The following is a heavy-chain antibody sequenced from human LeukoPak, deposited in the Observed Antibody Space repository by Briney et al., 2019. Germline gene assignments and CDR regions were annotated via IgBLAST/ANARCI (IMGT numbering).Heavy chain of an antibody. CDR3: ARSDKMDV. CDR1: GYTFTSYH. Sequence: ASVRVSCKASGYTFTSYHIHWVRQVPGQGLEWMGVINPSEGSTDYAQKFQDRVSLTRETSTSTVYMDLSRLRCEDTAVYYCARSDKMDVWGQGTTVTVSS. J-gene: IGHJ6*02. CDR2: INPSEGST. V-gene: IGHV1-46*01.